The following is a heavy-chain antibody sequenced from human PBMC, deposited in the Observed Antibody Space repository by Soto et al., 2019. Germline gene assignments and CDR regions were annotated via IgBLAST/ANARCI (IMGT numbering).Heavy chain of an antibody. CDR2: IKYSGTT. Sequence: PSETLSLTCTVSGGSISSSRCHWGWIRQPPGKGLEWIASIKYSGTTFYNPSLKSRVTLSVDTSKNQFALKLSSVTAAETAVYYCARTLYGDNVDYWGQGTLVTVSS. CDR1: GGSISSSRCH. D-gene: IGHD4-17*01. V-gene: IGHV4-39*01. CDR3: ARTLYGDNVDY. J-gene: IGHJ4*02.